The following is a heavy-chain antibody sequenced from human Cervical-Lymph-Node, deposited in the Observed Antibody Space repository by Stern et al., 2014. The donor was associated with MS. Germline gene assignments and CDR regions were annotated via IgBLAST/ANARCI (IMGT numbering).Heavy chain of an antibody. Sequence: VQLVESGAEVKKPGSSVKVSCKASGGTFNTYIINWVRQAPGQGLEWMGGVIQGFDALMYAQKFQGRVTITADESSSTAYMELSSLRSDDTAVYYCARVPPDDGYYYYGLDVWGQGTTVTVSS. CDR1: GGTFNTYI. CDR3: ARVPPDDGYYYYGLDV. V-gene: IGHV1-69*01. CDR2: VIQGFDAL. J-gene: IGHJ6*02. D-gene: IGHD1-1*01.